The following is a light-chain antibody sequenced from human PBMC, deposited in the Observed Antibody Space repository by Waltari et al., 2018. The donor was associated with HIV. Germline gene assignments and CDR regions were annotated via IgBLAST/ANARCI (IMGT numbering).Light chain of an antibody. V-gene: IGLV1-47*01. CDR2: RNN. CDR3: ATWDDSRVV. CDR1: TSNIGSNY. Sequence: QSVLTQPPSASGTPGQRVTISCSGSTSNIGSNYVYWYQHLPGTAPKLLIYRNNQRTSGVPDRFSGSKSGTSASLAISGLRSEDEADYYCATWDDSRVVFGGGTKLIVL. J-gene: IGLJ2*01.